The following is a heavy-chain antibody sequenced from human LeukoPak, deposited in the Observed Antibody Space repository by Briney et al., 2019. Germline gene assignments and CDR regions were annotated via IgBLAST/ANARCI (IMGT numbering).Heavy chain of an antibody. CDR2: ISYDGSNK. V-gene: IGHV3-30*18. CDR3: AKDATIAVAAPYGWFDP. Sequence: PGRSLRLSCAASGFTFSSYGVHWVRQAPGKGLEWVAVISYDGSNKYYADSVKGRFTISRDNSKNTLYLQMNSLRAEDTAVYYCAKDATIAVAAPYGWFDPWGQGTLVTVSS. CDR1: GFTFSSYG. J-gene: IGHJ5*02. D-gene: IGHD6-19*01.